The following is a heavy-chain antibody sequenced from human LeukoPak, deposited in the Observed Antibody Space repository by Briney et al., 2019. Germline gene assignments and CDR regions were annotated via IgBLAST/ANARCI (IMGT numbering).Heavy chain of an antibody. V-gene: IGHV1-2*04. D-gene: IGHD2-15*01. J-gene: IGHJ5*02. CDR2: INPNSGGT. Sequence: GASVKVSCKASGYTFTGYYMHWVRQAPGQGLEWMGWINPNSGGTNYAQKFQGWVTMTRDTSISTAYMELSRLRSDDTAVYYCARAPSAYIGYCSGGSCLERGGNWFDPWGQGTLVTVSS. CDR1: GYTFTGYY. CDR3: ARAPSAYIGYCSGGSCLERGGNWFDP.